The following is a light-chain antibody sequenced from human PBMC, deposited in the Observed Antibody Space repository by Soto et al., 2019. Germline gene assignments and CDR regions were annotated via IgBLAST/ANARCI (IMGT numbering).Light chain of an antibody. Sequence: EIVLTQSPATLSLSPGERATLSCMASQSVSSYLAWYQQKPGQAPRLLMYDASNRATGIPARFSGSGSGTDFTLTISSLEPEDFAVYYCQQRSNWPYTFGQGTKLEIK. CDR1: QSVSSY. V-gene: IGKV3-11*01. CDR2: DAS. J-gene: IGKJ2*01. CDR3: QQRSNWPYT.